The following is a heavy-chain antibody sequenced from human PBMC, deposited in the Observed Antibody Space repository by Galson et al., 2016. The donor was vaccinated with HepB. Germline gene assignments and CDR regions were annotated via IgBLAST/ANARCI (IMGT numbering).Heavy chain of an antibody. CDR1: GFTFSSYG. Sequence: SLRLSCAASGFTFSSYGIHWVRQAPGKGPEWVGRIKSKSYGGTTDYAAPVKGRFTISRDDSKNTLYLQMSSLKSEDTAVYYCTTDQQQLWSPPRDYHFDFWGQGTLATVSS. V-gene: IGHV3-15*01. J-gene: IGHJ4*02. CDR3: TTDQQQLWSPPRDYHFDF. CDR2: IKSKSYGGTT. D-gene: IGHD6-13*01.